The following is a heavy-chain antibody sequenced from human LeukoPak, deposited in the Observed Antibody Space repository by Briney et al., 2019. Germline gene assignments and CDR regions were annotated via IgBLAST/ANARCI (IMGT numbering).Heavy chain of an antibody. V-gene: IGHV4-39*07. CDR3: ARDCGNFEIDY. Sequence: SETLSLTCTVSGGSISSSSYYWGWIRQPPGKGLEWIGSISSSGNTYYNPSLESRVTISRDTSKNQFSLKVKSVTAADTAVYYCARDCGNFEIDYWGQGTLVTVSS. D-gene: IGHD1-26*01. CDR2: ISSSGNT. CDR1: GGSISSSSYY. J-gene: IGHJ4*02.